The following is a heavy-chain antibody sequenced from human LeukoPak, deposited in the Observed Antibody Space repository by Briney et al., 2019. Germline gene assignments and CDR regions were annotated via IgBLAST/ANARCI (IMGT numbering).Heavy chain of an antibody. CDR2: IIPILGIA. J-gene: IGHJ4*02. V-gene: IGHV1-69*04. Sequence: ASVKVSCKASGGTFSSYAISWVRQAPGQGLEWMGRIIPILGIANYAQKFQGRVTITADKSTSTAYMELSSLRSEDTAVYYCARGHPSGTVDYWGQGTLVTVSS. CDR1: GGTFSSYA. D-gene: IGHD1-26*01. CDR3: ARGHPSGTVDY.